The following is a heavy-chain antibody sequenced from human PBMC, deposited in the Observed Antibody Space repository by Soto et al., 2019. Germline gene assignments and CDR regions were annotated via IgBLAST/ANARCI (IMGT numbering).Heavy chain of an antibody. CDR3: ARAADGTDACDI. V-gene: IGHV1-2*04. D-gene: IGHD6-13*01. CDR2: IDPNSGGT. Sequence: ASVKVFCMASGYTFPSYGISCVRQAPGQGLEWMGWIDPNSGGTNYAQKFQGWVTMTRDTSISTAYMELSRLRSDDTAVYYCARAADGTDACDIWGRGTMVTVAS. J-gene: IGHJ3*02. CDR1: GYTFPSYG.